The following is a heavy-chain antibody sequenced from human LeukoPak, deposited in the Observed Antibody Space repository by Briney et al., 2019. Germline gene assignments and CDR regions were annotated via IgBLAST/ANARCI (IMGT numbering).Heavy chain of an antibody. V-gene: IGHV3-30*03. Sequence: GGSLRLSCAASGFTFSSYGMHWVRQAPGKGLEWVAVISYDGSNKYYADSVKGRFTISRDNSKNTLYLQMNSLRAEDTAVYYCVKLPDYYYGMDVRGQGTTVTVSS. D-gene: IGHD1-26*01. CDR3: VKLPDYYYGMDV. CDR1: GFTFSSYG. J-gene: IGHJ6*02. CDR2: ISYDGSNK.